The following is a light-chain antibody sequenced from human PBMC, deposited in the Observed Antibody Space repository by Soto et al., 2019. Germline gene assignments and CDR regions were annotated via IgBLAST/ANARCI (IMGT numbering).Light chain of an antibody. J-gene: IGLJ1*01. CDR3: CSYKDSRNHI. CDR2: EVS. Sequence: QSALTQPASVSGSPGQSITISCTGTSSDVGGYNYVSWYQQHPGKAPKLIIFEVSYRPSGISNRFSASKSGDTASLTISGLQADDEADYHCCSYKDSRNHIFGSGTKVTVL. V-gene: IGLV2-14*01. CDR1: SSDVGGYNY.